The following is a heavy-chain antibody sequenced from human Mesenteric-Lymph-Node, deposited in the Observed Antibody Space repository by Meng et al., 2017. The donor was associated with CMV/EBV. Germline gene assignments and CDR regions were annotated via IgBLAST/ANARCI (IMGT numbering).Heavy chain of an antibody. Sequence: VYGGSFRGYYWSWIRQPPGKGLEWIGEINHSGSTNYNPSLKSRVTISVDTSKNQSSLKLSSVTAADTAVYYCARGRGGYSYGSYFDYWGQGTLVTVSS. CDR3: ARGRGGYSYGSYFDY. CDR2: INHSGST. V-gene: IGHV4-34*01. CDR1: GGSFRGYY. D-gene: IGHD5-18*01. J-gene: IGHJ4*02.